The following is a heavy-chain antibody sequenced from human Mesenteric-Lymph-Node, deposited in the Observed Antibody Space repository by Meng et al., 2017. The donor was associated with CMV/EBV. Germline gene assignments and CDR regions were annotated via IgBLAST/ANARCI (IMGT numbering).Heavy chain of an antibody. Sequence: FTFSDYSLSWVRQAPGKGLEWVSYISSSGSTIYYGDSVKGRFTISRDNAKNSLYLQMNSLRAEDTAVYYCARTYCSSTSCPPGDFQHWGQGTLVTVSS. CDR3: ARTYCSSTSCPPGDFQH. CDR2: ISSSGSTI. V-gene: IGHV3-11*01. CDR1: FTFSDYS. J-gene: IGHJ1*01. D-gene: IGHD2-2*01.